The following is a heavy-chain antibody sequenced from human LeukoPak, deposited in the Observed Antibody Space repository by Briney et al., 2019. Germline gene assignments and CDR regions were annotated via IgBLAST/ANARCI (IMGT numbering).Heavy chain of an antibody. Sequence: QSGGSLRLSCAASGFTFSGSAMHWVRQASGKGLEWVGRIRSKANSYATAYAASVKGRFTISRDASKNTAYLQMNSLKTEDTAVYYCTRQPGIAVAGTLPRYYYGMDVWGQGTTVTVSS. CDR1: GFTFSGSA. D-gene: IGHD6-19*01. CDR3: TRQPGIAVAGTLPRYYYGMDV. J-gene: IGHJ6*02. V-gene: IGHV3-73*01. CDR2: IRSKANSYAT.